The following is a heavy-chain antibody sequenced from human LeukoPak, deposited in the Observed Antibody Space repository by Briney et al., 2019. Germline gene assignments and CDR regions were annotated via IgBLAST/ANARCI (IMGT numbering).Heavy chain of an antibody. CDR2: ISSSSSII. Sequence: GGTLRLSCVASGFTFSSYSMNWVRQAPGKGLEWVSYISSSSSIIYHADSVKGRFTISRDNAKNSLYLQMNSLRAEDTAEYFSARFPNPLGLYCSSSYLSWGQGTLVTVSS. CDR1: GFTFSSYS. V-gene: IGHV3-48*01. D-gene: IGHD6-6*01. CDR3: ARFPNPLGLYCSSSYLS. J-gene: IGHJ5*02.